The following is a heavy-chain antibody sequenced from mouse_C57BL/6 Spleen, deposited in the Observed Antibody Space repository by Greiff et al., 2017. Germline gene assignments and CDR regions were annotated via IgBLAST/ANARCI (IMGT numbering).Heavy chain of an antibody. D-gene: IGHD2-2*01. CDR1: GYTFTDYY. V-gene: IGHV1-26*01. CDR2: INPNNGGT. CDR3: ASRYGYVRFAY. Sequence: EVQLQQSGPELVKPGASVKISCKASGYTFTDYYMNWVKQSHGKSLEWIGDINPNNGGTSYNQKFKGKATLTVDKSSSTAYMELRSLTSEDSAVYYCASRYGYVRFAYWGQGTLVTVSA. J-gene: IGHJ3*01.